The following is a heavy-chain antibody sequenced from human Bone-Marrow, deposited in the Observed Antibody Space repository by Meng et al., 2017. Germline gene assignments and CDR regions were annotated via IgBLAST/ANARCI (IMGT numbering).Heavy chain of an antibody. Sequence: VQLVESGGGLVRPGGSLRLSCAASGFSFSTYWMHWVRQAPGKGLVWVSRINSDGSSTTYADSVKGRFTISRDNAKNTLYLQMNSLRAEDTAIYYCVDSNFDYWGQGTLVTVSS. CDR3: VDSNFDY. D-gene: IGHD4-11*01. CDR2: INSDGSST. CDR1: GFSFSTYW. V-gene: IGHV3-74*02. J-gene: IGHJ4*02.